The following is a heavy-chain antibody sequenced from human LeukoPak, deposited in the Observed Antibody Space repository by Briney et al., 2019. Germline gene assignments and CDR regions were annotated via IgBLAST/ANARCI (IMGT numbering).Heavy chain of an antibody. V-gene: IGHV4-61*08. CDR1: GGSISSGGYY. Sequence: SETLSLTCTVSGGSISSGGYYWSWIRQHPGKGLEWIGYIYYSGSTYYNPSLKSRVTISVDTSKNQFSLKLSSVTAADTAVYYCAGSAYGEYFDYWGQGTLVTVSS. J-gene: IGHJ4*02. D-gene: IGHD5-12*01. CDR2: IYYSGST. CDR3: AGSAYGEYFDY.